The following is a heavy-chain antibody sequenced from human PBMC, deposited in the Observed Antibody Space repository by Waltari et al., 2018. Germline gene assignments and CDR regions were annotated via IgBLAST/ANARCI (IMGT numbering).Heavy chain of an antibody. V-gene: IGHV3-43D*04. D-gene: IGHD3-9*01. CDR2: ITWDARST. Sequence: EVQLEESVGGVVQPGGSLRLSCAASGFPFDDFALHWVRQAPGKGLEWVSLITWDARSTYYADSVKGRFDISRDNGKDFLYLQMNSLRPDDTALYYCVKEAAGYDSLIANGLDVWGQGTTVTVSS. J-gene: IGHJ6*02. CDR1: GFPFDDFA. CDR3: VKEAAGYDSLIANGLDV.